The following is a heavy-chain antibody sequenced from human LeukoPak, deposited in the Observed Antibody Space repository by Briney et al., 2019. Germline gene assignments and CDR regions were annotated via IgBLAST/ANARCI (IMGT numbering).Heavy chain of an antibody. CDR2: IYYSGNT. J-gene: IGHJ3*02. CDR1: GDSISSDH. D-gene: IGHD3-22*01. V-gene: IGHV4-59*01. Sequence: SETLSLTCTVSGDSISSDHWSWIRQPLGKGLEWIGYIYYSGNTNYNPSLKSRVTISVDTSKNQFSLKLSSVTAADTAVYYCAKYSGHDTSGYYESRAFDIWGQGTMVTVPS. CDR3: AKYSGHDTSGYYESRAFDI.